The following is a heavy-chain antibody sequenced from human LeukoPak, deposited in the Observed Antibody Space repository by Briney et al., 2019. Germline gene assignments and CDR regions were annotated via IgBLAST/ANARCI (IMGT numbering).Heavy chain of an antibody. CDR1: GYTFTSYA. CDR3: ARVYGQSYYDILDAFDI. D-gene: IGHD3-9*01. J-gene: IGHJ3*02. CDR2: INTNTGNP. Sequence: ASVKISCKASGYTFTSYAMNWVRQAPGQGLEWMGWINTNTGNPTYAQGFTGRFVFSLDTSVSTAYLQISSLKAEDTAVYYCARVYGQSYYDILDAFDIWGQGTMVTVSS. V-gene: IGHV7-4-1*02.